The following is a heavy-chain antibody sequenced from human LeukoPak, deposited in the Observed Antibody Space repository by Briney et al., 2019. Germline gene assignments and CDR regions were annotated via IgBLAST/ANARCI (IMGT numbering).Heavy chain of an antibody. V-gene: IGHV3-23*01. J-gene: IGHJ4*02. Sequence: PGGSLRLSCAASGFTFSSYAMSWVRQAPGKGLEGVSAISGSSGSTYYADSVKGRFTISRDNSKNTLYLQMNSLRAEDTAIYYCAKQSLYVLSQCDYWGQGTLVTVSS. D-gene: IGHD3-16*01. CDR3: AKQSLYVLSQCDY. CDR2: ISGSSGST. CDR1: GFTFSSYA.